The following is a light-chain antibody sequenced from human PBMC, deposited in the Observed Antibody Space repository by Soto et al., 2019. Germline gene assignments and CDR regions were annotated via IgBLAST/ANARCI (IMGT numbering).Light chain of an antibody. V-gene: IGKV3-15*01. Sequence: EVLMTQSPDTLYVSPGERVTLSCRASQSVSDNLAWYQQKPGQGPRLLVYRASTRTLGIPARFSGCESGTEFTLTISSLQSEDFAVYYCQQYNSWPITFGQGTRLEIK. CDR2: RAS. CDR3: QQYNSWPIT. CDR1: QSVSDN. J-gene: IGKJ5*01.